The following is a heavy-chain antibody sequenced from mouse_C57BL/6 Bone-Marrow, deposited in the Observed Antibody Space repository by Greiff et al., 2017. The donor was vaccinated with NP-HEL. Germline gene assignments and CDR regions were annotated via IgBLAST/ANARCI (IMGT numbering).Heavy chain of an antibody. CDR3: ARDDGSSWAY. D-gene: IGHD1-1*01. V-gene: IGHV5-16*01. CDR1: GFTFSDYY. Sequence: VQLKESEGGLVQPGSSMKLSCTASGFTFSDYYMAWVRQVPEKGLEWVANINYDGSSTYYLDSLKSRFIISRDNAKNILYLQMSSLKSEDTATYYCARDDGSSWAYWGQGTLVTVSA. J-gene: IGHJ3*01. CDR2: INYDGSST.